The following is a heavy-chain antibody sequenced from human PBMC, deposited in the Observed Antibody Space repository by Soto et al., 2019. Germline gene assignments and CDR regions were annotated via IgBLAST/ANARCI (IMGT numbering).Heavy chain of an antibody. V-gene: IGHV4-59*01. CDR2: VYYSGSV. J-gene: IGHJ5*02. D-gene: IGHD3-10*01. Sequence: GTLSLPCNVSGVFLTGCHWNCIRQPPGKTLEWIGFVYYSGSVSYNPSLKGRASISVDRSKNQFSLRLTSVTAADTAVYYCARRLNLGSFDHWGQGTLVTVSS. CDR3: ARRLNLGSFDH. CDR1: GVFLTGCH.